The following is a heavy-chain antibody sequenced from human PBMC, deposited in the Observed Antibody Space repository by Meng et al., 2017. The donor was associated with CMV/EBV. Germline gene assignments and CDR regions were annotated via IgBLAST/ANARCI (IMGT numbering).Heavy chain of an antibody. D-gene: IGHD3-22*01. V-gene: IGHV1-18*01. CDR2: ISAYNGNT. CDR3: ARDRPIRETYYYDSSGYQPFDY. Sequence: HGRQVQAGAGVNEPGASVKVSCKASGYTFTSYGISWVRQAPGQGLEWMGWISAYNGNTNYAQKLQGRVTMTTDTSTSTAYMELRSLRSDDTAVYYCARDRPIRETYYYDSSGYQPFDYWGQGTLVTVSS. CDR1: GYTFTSYG. J-gene: IGHJ4*02.